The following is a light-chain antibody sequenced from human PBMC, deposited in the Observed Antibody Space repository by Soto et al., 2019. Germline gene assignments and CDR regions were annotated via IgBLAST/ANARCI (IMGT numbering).Light chain of an antibody. CDR3: QSYDSTLSVSYV. J-gene: IGLJ1*01. V-gene: IGLV1-40*01. CDR2: GNS. Sequence: QSVLTQPPSVSGAPGQRVTIYCTGSSSNIGAGYDVNWYQQLPGTAPKLLIYGNSNRPSGVPDRFSGSKSGTSASLAITGLQAEDEADYYCQSYDSTLSVSYVFGTGTKGTVL. CDR1: SSNIGAGYD.